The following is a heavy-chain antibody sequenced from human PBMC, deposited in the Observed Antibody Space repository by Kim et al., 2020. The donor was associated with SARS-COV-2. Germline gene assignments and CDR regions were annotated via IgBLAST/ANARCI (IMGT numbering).Heavy chain of an antibody. V-gene: IGHV3-30*18. Sequence: GGSLRLSCAASGFTFSSYGMHWVRQAPGKGLEWVAVISYDGSNKYYADSVKGRFTISRDNSKNTLYLQMNSLRAEDTAVYYCAKDQKDYDFWSGYFSGLDDAENYYGDGMDVWGQGTTVTVSS. J-gene: IGHJ6*02. CDR2: ISYDGSNK. CDR3: AKDQKDYDFWSGYFSGLDDAENYYGDGMDV. CDR1: GFTFSSYG. D-gene: IGHD3-3*01.